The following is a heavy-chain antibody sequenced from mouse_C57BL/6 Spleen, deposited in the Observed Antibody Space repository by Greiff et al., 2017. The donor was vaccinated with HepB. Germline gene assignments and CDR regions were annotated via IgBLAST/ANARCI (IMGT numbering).Heavy chain of an antibody. CDR2: INPNNGGT. CDR3: ARTPYYGSSYGYFDV. Sequence: VHVKQSGPELVKPGASVKIPCKASGYTFTDYNMDWVKQSHGKSLEWIGDINPNNGGTIYNQKFKGKATLTVDKSSSTAYMELRSLTSEDTAVYYCARTPYYGSSYGYFDVWGTGTTVTVSS. CDR1: GYTFTDYN. V-gene: IGHV1-18*01. D-gene: IGHD1-1*01. J-gene: IGHJ1*03.